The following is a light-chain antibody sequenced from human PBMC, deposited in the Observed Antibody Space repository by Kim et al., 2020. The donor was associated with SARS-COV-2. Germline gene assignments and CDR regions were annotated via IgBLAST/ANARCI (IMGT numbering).Light chain of an antibody. CDR2: ATS. CDR3: QQYGGSPRYS. CDR1: QSVNSEY. Sequence: DIVLTQSPGTLSLSPGERATLSCRATQSVNSEYFAWYHHKPGQAPRLLIYATSTRATGIPDRFSGSGSGTDFTLTINRLEPEDFAMYYCQQYGGSPRYSFGQGTKLEI. V-gene: IGKV3-20*01. J-gene: IGKJ2*01.